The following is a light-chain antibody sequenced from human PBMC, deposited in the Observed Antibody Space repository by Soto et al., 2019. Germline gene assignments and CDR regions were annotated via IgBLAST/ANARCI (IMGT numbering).Light chain of an antibody. CDR3: QQYNSYSKT. J-gene: IGKJ1*01. CDR2: DAS. Sequence: EIVMTPSPATLSVSPGEGVTLSCRASQSVSSNLAWYQQRPGQAPRLLIYDASKRAPGIPARFSGSGSGTDFTLTISSLQPDDFATYYCQQYNSYSKTFGQETKVNI. CDR1: QSVSSN. V-gene: IGKV3D-15*01.